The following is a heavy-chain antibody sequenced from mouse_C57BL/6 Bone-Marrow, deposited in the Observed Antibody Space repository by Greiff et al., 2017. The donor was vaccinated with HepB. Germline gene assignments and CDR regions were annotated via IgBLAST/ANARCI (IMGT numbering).Heavy chain of an antibody. V-gene: IGHV14-4*01. D-gene: IGHD1-1*01. Sequence: VQLKESGAELVRPGASVKLSCTASGFNIKDDYMHWVKQRPEQGLEWIGWIDPENGDTEYASKFQGKATITAATSSNTAYLQLSSLTSEDTAVYYCTPYYYGSSYDAMDYWGQGTSVTVSS. CDR3: TPYYYGSSYDAMDY. CDR1: GFNIKDDY. CDR2: IDPENGDT. J-gene: IGHJ4*01.